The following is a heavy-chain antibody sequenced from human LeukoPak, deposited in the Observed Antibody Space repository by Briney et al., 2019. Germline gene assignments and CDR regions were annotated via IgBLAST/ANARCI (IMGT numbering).Heavy chain of an antibody. Sequence: SVKVSCKASGGTFSSYAISWVRQAPGQGLEWMGGIIPIFGTANYAQKFQGRVTITADESTSTAYMELSSLRSEDTAVYYCASSPVTWIQLWFGYWGQGTLVTVSS. CDR3: ASSPVTWIQLWFGY. CDR1: GGTFSSYA. CDR2: IIPIFGTA. D-gene: IGHD5-18*01. V-gene: IGHV1-69*13. J-gene: IGHJ4*02.